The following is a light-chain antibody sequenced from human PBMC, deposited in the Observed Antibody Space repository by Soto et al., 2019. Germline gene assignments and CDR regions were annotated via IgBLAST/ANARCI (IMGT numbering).Light chain of an antibody. CDR1: SSDVGGYNY. V-gene: IGLV2-14*01. CDR2: EVS. Sequence: QSALTQPASVSGSPGQSITISCTGTSSDVGGYNYVSWYQQHPGKAPKLMIYEVSNRPSGVSNCCSGSKSGNTASLTISGLQAEDEADYYCSSYTSSSTLSVFGTGTKLTVL. J-gene: IGLJ1*01. CDR3: SSYTSSSTLSV.